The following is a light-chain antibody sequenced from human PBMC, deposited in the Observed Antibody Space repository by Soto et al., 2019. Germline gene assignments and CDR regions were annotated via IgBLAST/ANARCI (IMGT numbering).Light chain of an antibody. CDR3: LQDYNYAWT. J-gene: IGKJ1*01. CDR1: QVIGNN. Sequence: ALQMTQSPSSLSASVGDRVTITCRASQVIGNNLGWFQQKPGKAPELLIYSASNLHSGVPSRFSGSGYDTDFTLTISSLQPEDFATYYCLQDYNYAWTFGQGTKVEIK. V-gene: IGKV1-6*01. CDR2: SAS.